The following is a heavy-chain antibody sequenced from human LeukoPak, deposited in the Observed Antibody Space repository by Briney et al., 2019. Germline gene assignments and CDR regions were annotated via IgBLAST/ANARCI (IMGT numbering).Heavy chain of an antibody. CDR1: GFTFSSYA. CDR2: VSGSGDST. CDR3: ARGITGTTGIDY. Sequence: GGSLRLSCAASGFTFSSYAMSWVRQAPGKGLEWVSGVSGSGDSTYYADSVKGRFTISRDNAKNSLYLQMNSLRAEDTAVYYCARGITGTTGIDYWGQGTLVTVSS. J-gene: IGHJ4*02. D-gene: IGHD1-7*01. V-gene: IGHV3-23*01.